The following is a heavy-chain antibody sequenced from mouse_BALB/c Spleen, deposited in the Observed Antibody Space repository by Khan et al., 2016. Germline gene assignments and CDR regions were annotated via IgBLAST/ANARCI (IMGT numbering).Heavy chain of an antibody. CDR1: GYSFTSYY. D-gene: IGHD1-1*01. CDR2: IDPFNGGT. CDR3: ASSTQSYYAIDY. J-gene: IGHJ4*01. Sequence: EVQLQESGPELMKPGASVKISCKASGYSFTSYYMHWVKQSHGKSLEWIGYIDPFNGGTSYNQKFKGKATLTVDKSSSTAYMHLNSLTSEDSAVYYCASSTQSYYAIDYWGQGTSVTVSS. V-gene: IGHV1S135*01.